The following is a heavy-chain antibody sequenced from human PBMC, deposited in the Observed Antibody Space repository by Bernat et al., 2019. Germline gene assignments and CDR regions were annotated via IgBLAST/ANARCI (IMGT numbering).Heavy chain of an antibody. D-gene: IGHD6-19*01. CDR2: ISGSGGST. CDR1: GFTFSSYA. CDR3: AKDYRPAVAGKIRGAFDI. J-gene: IGHJ3*02. Sequence: EVQLLESGGGLVQPGGSLRLSCAASGFTFSSYAMSWVRQAPGKGLEWVSAISGSGGSTYYADSVKGRFTISRDNSKNTLYLQMNSLRAEDTAVYYCAKDYRPAVAGKIRGAFDIWGQGTMVTVSS. V-gene: IGHV3-23*01.